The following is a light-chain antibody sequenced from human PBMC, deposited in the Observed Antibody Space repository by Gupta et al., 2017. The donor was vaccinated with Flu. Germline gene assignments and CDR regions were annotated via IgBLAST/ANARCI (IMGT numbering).Light chain of an antibody. V-gene: IGKV4-1*01. CDR3: QQYDSSPPT. CDR1: QNIFYSSNNKNN. J-gene: IGKJ1*01. CDR2: WAS. Sequence: NCRSSQNIFYSSNNKNNLAWYRQKPGQPPELLITWASTRESGVPDRFSGGGSGTDFTLTIISLQAEDVAVYYCQQYDSSPPTFGQGTRVEIK.